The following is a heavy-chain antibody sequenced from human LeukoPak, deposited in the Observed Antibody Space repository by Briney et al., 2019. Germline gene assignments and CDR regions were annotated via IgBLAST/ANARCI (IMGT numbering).Heavy chain of an antibody. CDR3: AKDYDRSGYYYGLDY. Sequence: GGSLRLSCAASGFTFSSYAMSWVRQAPGKGLEWVSAISGSGGSTYYADSVKVRFTISRDNSKNALYVQMNSLRAEDTAVYHRAKDYDRSGYYYGLDYWGQGTLVTVSS. CDR2: ISGSGGST. V-gene: IGHV3-23*01. CDR1: GFTFSSYA. D-gene: IGHD3-22*01. J-gene: IGHJ4*02.